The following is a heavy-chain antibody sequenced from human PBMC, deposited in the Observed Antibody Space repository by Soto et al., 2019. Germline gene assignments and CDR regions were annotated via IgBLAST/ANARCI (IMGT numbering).Heavy chain of an antibody. J-gene: IGHJ5*02. V-gene: IGHV1-3*01. D-gene: IGHD6-13*01. CDR3: ARFPPQQLVRHNWFVP. CDR2: INAGNGNT. Sequence: AAVKVSCKASGYTFTSYAMHWVRQAPGQRLEWMGWINAGNGNTKYSQKFQGRVTITRDTSASTAYIELSSLRSEDTAVYYCARFPPQQLVRHNWFVPSGQGTLVIVSS. CDR1: GYTFTSYA.